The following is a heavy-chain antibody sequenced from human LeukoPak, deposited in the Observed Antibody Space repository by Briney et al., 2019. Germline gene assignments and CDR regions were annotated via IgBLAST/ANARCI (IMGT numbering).Heavy chain of an antibody. D-gene: IGHD6-19*01. CDR1: VYTFTSYA. V-gene: IGHV7-4-1*02. CDR2: INTNTGNP. J-gene: IGHJ5*02. Sequence: ASVKVSCKSCVYTFTSYALHWVRQAPGQGREWMGWINTNTGNPTYAQGFTGRFVFPLDTSVSTAYLQISSLRAEDTAVYYCARGLRDGPYSSGWYWFDPWGQGTLVTVSS. CDR3: ARGLRDGPYSSGWYWFDP.